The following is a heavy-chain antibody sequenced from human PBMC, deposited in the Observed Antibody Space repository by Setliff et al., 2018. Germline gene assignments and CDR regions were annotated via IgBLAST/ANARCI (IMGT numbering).Heavy chain of an antibody. CDR3: ARDPRLWITFGGECLWDY. V-gene: IGHV4-59*11. J-gene: IGHJ4*02. CDR1: GVSIRSQW. D-gene: IGHD3-16*01. CDR2: ISYSGGS. Sequence: PSETLSLTCTVSGVSIRSQWWSWIRQPPGKGLEWIGYISYSGGSNYNPSLKSRVTMSVDTSKNQFSLKLSSVTAADTAVYYCARDPRLWITFGGECLWDYWGQGTLVTVSS.